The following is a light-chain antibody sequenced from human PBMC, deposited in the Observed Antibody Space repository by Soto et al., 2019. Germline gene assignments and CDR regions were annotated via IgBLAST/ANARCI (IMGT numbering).Light chain of an antibody. J-gene: IGKJ4*01. CDR2: AAS. V-gene: IGKV3-20*01. Sequence: DIVLTQSPGTLSLSPGERATLSCRASQSVNGSYLARYQHQRGQAPRLLIYAASSRATGIPDRFSGTGSGADFTLTISILEPEDFALYYCQQYGSAPLTVGAGTKVDSK. CDR3: QQYGSAPLT. CDR1: QSVNGSY.